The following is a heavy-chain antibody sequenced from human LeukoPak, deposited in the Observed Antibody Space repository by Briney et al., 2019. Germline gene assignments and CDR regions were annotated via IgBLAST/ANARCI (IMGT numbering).Heavy chain of an antibody. CDR3: TTDGSGFVVVPAAMEPYYYYYCMDV. V-gene: IGHV3-15*01. CDR2: IKSKTDGRTT. J-gene: IGHJ6*04. D-gene: IGHD2-2*01. CDR1: GFTFNNAW. Sequence: GGSLRLSCAASGFTFNNAWMSWVRQAPGKGLEWVGRIKSKTDGRTTDYAAPVKGRFTISRDDSKNTLYLQMNSLKTEDTAVYYCTTDGSGFVVVPAAMEPYYYYYCMDVWGKGTTVTVSS.